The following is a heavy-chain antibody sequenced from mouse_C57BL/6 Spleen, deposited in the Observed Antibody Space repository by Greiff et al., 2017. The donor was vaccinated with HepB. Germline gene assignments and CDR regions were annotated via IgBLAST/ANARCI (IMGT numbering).Heavy chain of an antibody. CDR1: GYSITSGYY. CDR2: ISYDGSN. V-gene: IGHV3-6*01. CDR3: AREGGEDYFDY. Sequence: ESGPGLVKPSQSLSLTCSVTGYSITSGYYWNWIRQFPGNKLEWMGYISYDGSNNYNPSLKNRISITRDTSKNQFFLKLNSVTTEDTATYYCAREGGEDYFDYWGQGTTLTVSS. J-gene: IGHJ2*01.